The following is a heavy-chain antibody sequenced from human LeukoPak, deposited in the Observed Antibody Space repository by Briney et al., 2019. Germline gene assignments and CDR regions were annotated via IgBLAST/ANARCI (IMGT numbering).Heavy chain of an antibody. Sequence: PSETLSLTCTVSGGSISSYYWSWVRQPPGKGPEWIGYIYYSGSTNYNPSLKSRVPISVDTSKNQFSLKLSSVTAADTAVYYCARDWRIGSSWWIDYWGQGTLVTVSS. J-gene: IGHJ4*02. CDR1: GGSISSYY. D-gene: IGHD6-13*01. CDR3: ARDWRIGSSWWIDY. V-gene: IGHV4-59*01. CDR2: IYYSGST.